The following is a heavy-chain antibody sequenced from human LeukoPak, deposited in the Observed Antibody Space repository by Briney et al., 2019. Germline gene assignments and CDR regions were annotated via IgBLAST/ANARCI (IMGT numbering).Heavy chain of an antibody. CDR3: ARHSPGYYYDMDV. CDR2: IYYSGYT. Sequence: SETLSLTCIVSGGSISNSTYYWGWIRQPPGKGLEWIGSIYYSGYTYYNPSLKSRVTISVDTSKNQFSLKLSSVTAADTAVYYCARHSPGYYYDMDVWGQGTTVTVSS. CDR1: GGSISNSTYY. V-gene: IGHV4-39*01. J-gene: IGHJ6*02.